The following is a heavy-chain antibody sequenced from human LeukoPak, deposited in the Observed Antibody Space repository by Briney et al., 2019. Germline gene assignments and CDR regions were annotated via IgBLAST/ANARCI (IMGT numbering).Heavy chain of an antibody. CDR3: ARGQLEGGGGYYDP. CDR1: GFTFSSYW. Sequence: GGSLRLSCVASGFTFSSYWMHWVRQAPGKGLEWVAVISYDGSNKYYADSVKGRFTISRDNSKNTLYLQMNSLRAEDTAVYYCARGQLEGGGGYYDPWGQGTLVTVSS. D-gene: IGHD1-26*01. J-gene: IGHJ5*02. CDR2: ISYDGSNK. V-gene: IGHV3-30*03.